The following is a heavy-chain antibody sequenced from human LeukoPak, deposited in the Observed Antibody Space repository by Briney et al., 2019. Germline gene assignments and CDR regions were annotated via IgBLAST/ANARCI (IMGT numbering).Heavy chain of an antibody. CDR3: AKDRSYKNEYSSSSLSDY. D-gene: IGHD6-6*01. CDR1: GFTFSSYG. V-gene: IGHV3-30*02. J-gene: IGHJ4*02. Sequence: GGSLRLSCAASGFTFSSYGMHWVRQAPGKGLEWVAFIRYDGSNKYYADSVKGRFTISRDNSKNTLYLQMNSLRAEDTAVYYCAKDRSYKNEYSSSSLSDYWGQGTLVTVSS. CDR2: IRYDGSNK.